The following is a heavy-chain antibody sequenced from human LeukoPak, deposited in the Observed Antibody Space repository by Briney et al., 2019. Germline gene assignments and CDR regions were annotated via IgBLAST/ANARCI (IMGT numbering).Heavy chain of an antibody. D-gene: IGHD2-15*01. CDR2: IYHSGST. Sequence: SETLSLTCAVSGGSISSGGYSWGWIRQPPGKGLEWIGSIYHSGSTYYNPSLKSRVTISVDTSKNQFSLKLSSVTAADTAVYYCARDQRLLRYDAFDIWGQGTMVTVSS. J-gene: IGHJ3*02. CDR1: GGSISSGGYS. V-gene: IGHV4-39*07. CDR3: ARDQRLLRYDAFDI.